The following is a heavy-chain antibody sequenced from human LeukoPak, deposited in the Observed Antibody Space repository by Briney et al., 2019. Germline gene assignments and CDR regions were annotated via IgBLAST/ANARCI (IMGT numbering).Heavy chain of an antibody. J-gene: IGHJ4*02. CDR3: VKALGSGSYEGFHY. CDR2: ISWNSGNI. V-gene: IGHV3-9*03. CDR1: GFTFDDYA. Sequence: PGRSLRLSCAASGFTFDDYAMHWVRQPPGKGLEWVSGISWNSGNIGYADSVKGRFTISRDNAKKSLYLQMNSLGPEDMALYYCVKALGSGSYEGFHYWGQGTLVTVSS. D-gene: IGHD1-26*01.